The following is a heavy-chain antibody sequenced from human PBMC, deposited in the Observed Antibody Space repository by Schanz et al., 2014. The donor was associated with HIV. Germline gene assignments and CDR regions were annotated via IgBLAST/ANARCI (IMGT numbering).Heavy chain of an antibody. CDR3: SRAFYSDSGSFYSVDP. Sequence: QVQLVQSGAEVQKPGSSVKVSCKPSGGTLTNYAISWVRQAPGQGLEWMGGLVPMLGKTRYAQKFQGRVTITADESMSTAYMELSSLRSEDTAVYYCSRAFYSDSGSFYSVDPWGQGTLVTVSS. V-gene: IGHV1-69*01. J-gene: IGHJ5*02. CDR2: LVPMLGKT. CDR1: GGTLTNYA. D-gene: IGHD3-10*01.